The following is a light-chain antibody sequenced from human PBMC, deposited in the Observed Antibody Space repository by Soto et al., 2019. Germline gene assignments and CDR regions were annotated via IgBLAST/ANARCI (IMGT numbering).Light chain of an antibody. J-gene: IGLJ1*01. V-gene: IGLV2-14*01. CDR3: SSYTSTNTAYV. CDR2: EAT. Sequence: SVLTQPVSVSASTGPSVTISCPGSSCDVGAYYFVSLYQHRPGKTPKLILYEATTRPSANSSRFCAARAVNTASLTISGLQGDDVAYYYCSSYTSTNTAYVFGTGTKVTVL. CDR1: SCDVGAYYF.